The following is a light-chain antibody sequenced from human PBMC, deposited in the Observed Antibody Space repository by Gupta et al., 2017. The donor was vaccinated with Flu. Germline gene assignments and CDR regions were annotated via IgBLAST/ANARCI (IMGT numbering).Light chain of an antibody. J-gene: IGLJ3*02. CDR3: QSIDNSDTYWV. V-gene: IGLV3-25*02. CDR2: KDS. Sequence: SSELPQPPSVSVSPGQTARITCSGDPMPNQYVYWFQQKPGQAPTLVIYKDSERPSGIPERFSGSSSGTTATLTISGVQTEDDADYYCQSIDNSDTYWVFGGGTKLTVL. CDR1: PMPNQY.